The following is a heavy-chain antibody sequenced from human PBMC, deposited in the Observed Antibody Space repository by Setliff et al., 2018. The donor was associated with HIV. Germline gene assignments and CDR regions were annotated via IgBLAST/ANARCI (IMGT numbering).Heavy chain of an antibody. CDR2: IKPDGGVE. D-gene: IGHD2-2*01. CDR3: ARGGIYCSSTSCHRTGYYYYYMDV. V-gene: IGHV3-7*03. CDR1: GFNFYQHY. J-gene: IGHJ6*03. Sequence: PGGSLRLSCAVSGFNFYQHYMSWVRQAPGKGLEWVATIKPDGGVEEYADPVRGRFTISRDNAENSLYLQMNSLRAEDTAFYYCARGGIYCSSTSCHRTGYYYYYMDVWGKGTTVTVSS.